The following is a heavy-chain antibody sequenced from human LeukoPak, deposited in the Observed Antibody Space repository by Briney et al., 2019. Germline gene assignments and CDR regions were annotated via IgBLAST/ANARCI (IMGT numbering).Heavy chain of an antibody. J-gene: IGHJ4*02. Sequence: PSETLSLTCAVYGGSFSGYYWSWIRQPPGKGLEWIGEINHSGSTNYNPSLKSRVTISVDTSKSQFSLKLSSVTAADTAVYYCARGSIAAWIHWGQGTLVTVSS. CDR1: GGSFSGYY. CDR3: ARGSIAAWIH. D-gene: IGHD6-13*01. V-gene: IGHV4-34*01. CDR2: INHSGST.